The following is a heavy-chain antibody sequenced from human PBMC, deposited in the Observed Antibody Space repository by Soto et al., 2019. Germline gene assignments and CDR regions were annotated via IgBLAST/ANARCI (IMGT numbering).Heavy chain of an antibody. J-gene: IGHJ6*02. CDR3: ARSQGGSSSLDIYYYYYYGMDV. CDR1: GGTFSSYA. D-gene: IGHD2-15*01. Sequence: ASVKGSCKAPGGTFSSYAISWVRQAPGQGLEWMGGIIPIFGTANYAQKFQGRVTITADESTSTGYMELSSLRSEDTAVYYCARSQGGSSSLDIYYYYYYGMDVWGQGTTVTVSS. V-gene: IGHV1-69*13. CDR2: IIPIFGTA.